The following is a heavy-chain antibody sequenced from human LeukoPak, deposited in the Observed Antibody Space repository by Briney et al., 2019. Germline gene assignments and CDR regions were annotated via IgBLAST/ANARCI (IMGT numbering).Heavy chain of an antibody. D-gene: IGHD2-2*01. CDR3: ARANDRGGASPLDY. V-gene: IGHV4-38-2*01. CDR2: IYHTGSA. Sequence: NPSETLSLTCGVSNYYISSGSYWSWIRPPPGKGLEGTGSIYHTGSAYYSSSLQSRVTISVDTSKNQFSVKLSSVTAADTAVYYCARANDRGGASPLDYWGQGTLVTVSS. J-gene: IGHJ4*02. CDR1: NYYISSGSY.